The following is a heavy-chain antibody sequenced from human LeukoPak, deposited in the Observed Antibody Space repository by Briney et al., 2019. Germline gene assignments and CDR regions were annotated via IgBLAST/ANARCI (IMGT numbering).Heavy chain of an antibody. CDR2: ISGSGGST. CDR3: ANQRLLVNFDY. J-gene: IGHJ4*02. D-gene: IGHD2-8*02. V-gene: IGHV3-23*01. CDR1: GFTFSSYA. Sequence: GGSLRLSCAASGFTFSSYAMSWVRQAPGKGLERVSAISGSGGSTYYADSVKGRFTISRDNSKNTLYLQMNSLRAEDTAVYYCANQRLLVNFDYWGQGTLVTVSS.